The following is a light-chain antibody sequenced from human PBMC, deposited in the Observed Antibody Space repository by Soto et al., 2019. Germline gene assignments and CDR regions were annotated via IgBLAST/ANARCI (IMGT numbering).Light chain of an antibody. Sequence: QSALTQPPSASGSPGQSVTISCTGSATDVGGYEYVSWYQQHPGKSPHLIIFEVNKRPSGVPHRFSGYKSGNTASLTVSALQADDEASYYCSSFAGANIWVFGGGTKVTVL. CDR2: EVN. CDR3: SSFAGANIWV. V-gene: IGLV2-8*01. J-gene: IGLJ3*02. CDR1: ATDVGGYEY.